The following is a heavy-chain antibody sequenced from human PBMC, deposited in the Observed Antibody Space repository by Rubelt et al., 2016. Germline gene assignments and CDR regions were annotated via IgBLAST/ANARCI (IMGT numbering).Heavy chain of an antibody. J-gene: IGHJ4*02. CDR1: GGSFSGYY. CDR2: INHSGSA. CDR3: ARRVTTYYYFDH. V-gene: IGHV4-34*01. Sequence: QVQLQQWGAGLLKPSETLSLTCAVFGGSFSGYYWTWIRQPPGKGLEWIGEINHSGSANYNLSLKSRLTISVDPSKSQASLKLSLWTAADTAIYYCARRVTTYYYFDHWGRGTLVTVSS. D-gene: IGHD2/OR15-2a*01.